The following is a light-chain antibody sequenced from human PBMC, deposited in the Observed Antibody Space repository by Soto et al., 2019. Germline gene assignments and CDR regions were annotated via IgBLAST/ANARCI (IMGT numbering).Light chain of an antibody. CDR2: DAS. CDR3: QQRRDFYT. CDR1: QSVSSY. J-gene: IGKJ4*01. Sequence: EIVLTQSPATLSLSPGERATLSCRANQSVSSYLAWYQQKRGQAPRLLIYDASNRATGVPARFSGSGSETDVTLTISSLEPEDFAVYYCQQRRDFYTFGGGTKVEIK. V-gene: IGKV3-11*01.